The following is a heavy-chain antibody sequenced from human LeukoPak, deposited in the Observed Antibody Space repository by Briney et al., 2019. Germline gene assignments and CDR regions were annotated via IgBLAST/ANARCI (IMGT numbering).Heavy chain of an antibody. CDR2: IQNSGST. CDR1: GGSISTYY. Sequence: SETLSLTCTVSGGSISTYYWSWIRQAAGKGLEWIGRIQNSGSTNYNPSLKSRVSMSVDPSRNLFSLNLSSVTAADTAVYFCARDITGWYDYCMDVWGKGTTVTVSS. V-gene: IGHV4-4*07. CDR3: ARDITGWYDYCMDV. D-gene: IGHD6-19*01. J-gene: IGHJ6*03.